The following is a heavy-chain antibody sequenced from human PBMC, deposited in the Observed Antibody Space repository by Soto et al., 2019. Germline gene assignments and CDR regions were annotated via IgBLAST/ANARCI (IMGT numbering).Heavy chain of an antibody. Sequence: QVQLVQSGAEVKKPGASVKVSCKASGYTFTSYYMHWVRQAPGQGLEWMGIINPSGGSTSYAQKFQGRVTMTRDPSTITVYMELSRQRSEDTAVYYWAWGERRGFDYWGQGTLVTVSS. V-gene: IGHV1-46*01. CDR2: INPSGGST. CDR3: AWGERRGFDY. CDR1: GYTFTSYY. J-gene: IGHJ4*02. D-gene: IGHD1-1*01.